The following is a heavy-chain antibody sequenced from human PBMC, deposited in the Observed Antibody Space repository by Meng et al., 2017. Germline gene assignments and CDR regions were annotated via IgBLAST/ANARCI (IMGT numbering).Heavy chain of an antibody. CDR1: GFTFSEYY. CDR3: AREWSGGIQLWSNRDALDI. D-gene: IGHD5-18*01. CDR2: ISSSGSTI. Sequence: GESLKISCAASGFTFSEYYMSWIRQAPGKGLEWVSYISSSGSTIYYADSVKGRFTISRDNAKNSRYLQMNSLRAEDTAVYYCAREWSGGIQLWSNRDALDIWGQGTMVTVSS. J-gene: IGHJ3*02. V-gene: IGHV3-11*01.